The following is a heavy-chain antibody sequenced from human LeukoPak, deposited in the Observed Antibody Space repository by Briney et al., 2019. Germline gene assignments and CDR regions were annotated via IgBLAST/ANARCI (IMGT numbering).Heavy chain of an antibody. CDR1: GGSITSAGYS. Sequence: SETLSLTCAVSGGSITSAGYSWSWIRQPPGKELEWIGYIYSSGTTYYNPSLKSRFSISIDTSKKQFSLRLNSVTAADTAVYYCARGGIAAAGFDSWGQGTLVTVSS. CDR3: ARGGIAAAGFDS. D-gene: IGHD6-13*01. CDR2: IYSSGTT. J-gene: IGHJ4*02. V-gene: IGHV4-30-4*07.